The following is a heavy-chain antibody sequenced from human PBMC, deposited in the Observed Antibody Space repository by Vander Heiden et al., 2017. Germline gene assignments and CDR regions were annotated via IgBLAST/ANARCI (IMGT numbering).Heavy chain of an antibody. Sequence: EVQLVESGGGLVQPGRSLRLSCTASGFTFGDYSMSWFRQAPGKGLEWVGFIRSEAYGGTTEYAASVKGRFTISRDDSKSIAYLQMNSLKTEDTAVYYCTRTTNYRRIYYYGMDVWGQGTTVTVSS. D-gene: IGHD4-4*01. CDR2: IRSEAYGGTT. V-gene: IGHV3-49*03. J-gene: IGHJ6*02. CDR1: GFTFGDYS. CDR3: TRTTNYRRIYYYGMDV.